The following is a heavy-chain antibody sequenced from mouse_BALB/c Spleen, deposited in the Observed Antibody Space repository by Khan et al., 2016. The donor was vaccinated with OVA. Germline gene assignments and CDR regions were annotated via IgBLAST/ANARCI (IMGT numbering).Heavy chain of an antibody. CDR1: GFTFSSFA. J-gene: IGHJ4*01. V-gene: IGHV5-9-3*01. CDR2: ISSGGHYT. Sequence: EVELVESGGGVVKAGGSLKLSCSASGFTFSSFAMPWVRQTPEKRLEWVATISSGGHYTFYPDSVKGGFTISSDNARKALYLQMSSLRYEDTAMYSCARELGDYYAMEYRGQGSSNTVTS. CDR3: ARELGDYYAMEY. D-gene: IGHD2-13*01.